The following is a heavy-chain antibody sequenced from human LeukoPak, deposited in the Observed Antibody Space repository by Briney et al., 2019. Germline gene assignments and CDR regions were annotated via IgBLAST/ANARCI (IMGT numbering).Heavy chain of an antibody. V-gene: IGHV4-34*01. CDR3: ATGSKDYYYYGMDV. J-gene: IGHJ6*02. CDR1: GGSFSGYY. D-gene: IGHD4-11*01. CDR2: INHSGST. Sequence: SETLSLTCAVYGGSFSGYYWSWIRQPPGKGLEWIGEINHSGSTNYNPSLKSRVTISVDTSKNQFSLKLSSVTAADTAVYYCATGSKDYYYYGMDVWGQGTTVTVSS.